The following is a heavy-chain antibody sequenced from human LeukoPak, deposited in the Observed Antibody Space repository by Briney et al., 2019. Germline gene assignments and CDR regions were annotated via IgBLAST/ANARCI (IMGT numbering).Heavy chain of an antibody. Sequence: SVKVCCKASGGTFSRYATSWVRQAPGQGLEWMGGIIPIFGTANYAQKFQGRVTITTDESTSTAYMELSSLRSGDTAVYYCASRDGYNPTFVDVWGKGTTVTVSS. CDR3: ASRDGYNPTFVDV. CDR1: GGTFSRYA. J-gene: IGHJ6*04. D-gene: IGHD5-24*01. CDR2: IIPIFGTA. V-gene: IGHV1-69*05.